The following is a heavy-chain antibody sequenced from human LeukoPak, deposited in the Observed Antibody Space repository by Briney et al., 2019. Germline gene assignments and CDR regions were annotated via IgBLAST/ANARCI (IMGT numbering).Heavy chain of an antibody. CDR1: GYTFTGYY. D-gene: IGHD6-13*01. J-gene: IGHJ5*02. V-gene: IGHV1-2*02. CDR3: ARGKLAAPGRTGYNWFDP. CDR2: INPNSGGT. Sequence: ASVKVSCKASGYTFTGYYIHWVRQAPGQGLEWMRWINPNSGGTNYAQKFQGRVTMPRDTSITTAYMELSGLRSDDTAIYYCARGKLAAPGRTGYNWFDPWGQGTLVTVSS.